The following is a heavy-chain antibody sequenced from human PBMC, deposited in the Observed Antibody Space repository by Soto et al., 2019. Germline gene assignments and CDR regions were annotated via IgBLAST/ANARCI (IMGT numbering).Heavy chain of an antibody. J-gene: IGHJ4*02. Sequence: VQLLESGGGLVQPGGSLRLSCVASGFTFSSYAMSWVRQAPGQRLEWVATFSGGRDTTWHADSVKGRFTVSRDSSKNTLSLQMISLSPEDTALYYCAKATSATRTGYICYSFDYWGQGTLVTVSS. V-gene: IGHV3-23*01. D-gene: IGHD2-21*01. CDR2: FSGGRDTT. CDR3: AKATSATRTGYICYSFDY. CDR1: GFTFSSYA.